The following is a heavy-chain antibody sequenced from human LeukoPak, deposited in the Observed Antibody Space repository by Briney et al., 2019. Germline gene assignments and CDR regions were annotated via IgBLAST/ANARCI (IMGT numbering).Heavy chain of an antibody. CDR3: ARITKVRGVILPALEPFYYYYYGMDV. CDR1: GYTFTSYD. D-gene: IGHD3-10*01. V-gene: IGHV1-8*01. CDR2: MNPNSGNT. J-gene: IGHJ6*02. Sequence: ASVKVSCKASGYTFTSYDINWVRQATGQGLEWMGWMNPNSGNTGYAQKFQGRVTMTRNTSISTAYMELSSLRSEDTAVYYCARITKVRGVILPALEPFYYYYYGMDVWGQGTTVTVSS.